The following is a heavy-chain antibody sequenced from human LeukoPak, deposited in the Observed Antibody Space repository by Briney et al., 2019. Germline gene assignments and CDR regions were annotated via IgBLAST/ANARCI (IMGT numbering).Heavy chain of an antibody. CDR2: TSVCSIYT. D-gene: IGHD3-22*01. Sequence: GGSLRLSCAASGFTFNSYAMTWIRQAPGKGLEWVSYTSVCSIYTRYADSVKGRFTISRDNAKNSLYLQMNSLRAEDTALYYCVRDISGYYFDYWGQGTLVTVSS. CDR3: VRDISGYYFDY. V-gene: IGHV3-11*05. J-gene: IGHJ4*02. CDR1: GFTFNSYA.